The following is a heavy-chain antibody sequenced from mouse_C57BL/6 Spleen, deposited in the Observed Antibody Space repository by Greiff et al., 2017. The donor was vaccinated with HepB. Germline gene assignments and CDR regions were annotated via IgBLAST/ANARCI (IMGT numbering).Heavy chain of an antibody. CDR2: INPGSGGT. Sequence: VQRVESGAELVRPGTSVKVSCKASGYAFTNYLIEWVKQRPGQGLEWIGVINPGSGGTNYNEKFKGKATMTADKSSSTAYMQLSSLTSEDSAVYFCARRNSIYAMDYWGQGTSVTVSS. J-gene: IGHJ4*01. V-gene: IGHV1-54*01. CDR1: GYAFTNYL. CDR3: ARRNSIYAMDY. D-gene: IGHD5-2*01.